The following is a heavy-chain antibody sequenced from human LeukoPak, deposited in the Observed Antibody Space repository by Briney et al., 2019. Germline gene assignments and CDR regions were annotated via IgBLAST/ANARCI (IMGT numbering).Heavy chain of an antibody. D-gene: IGHD3-16*01. CDR1: GGSISSSSYY. J-gene: IGHJ4*02. CDR3: AREMSRLGGFDY. CDR2: IYYSGST. V-gene: IGHV4-31*03. Sequence: SETLSLTCTVSGGSISSSSYYWGWIRQHPGKGLEWIGYIYYSGSTYYNPSLKSRVTISVDTSKNQFSLKLSSVTAADTAVYYCAREMSRLGGFDYWGQGTLVTVSS.